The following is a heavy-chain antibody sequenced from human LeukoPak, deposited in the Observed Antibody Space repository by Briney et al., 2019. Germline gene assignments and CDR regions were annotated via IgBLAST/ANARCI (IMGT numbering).Heavy chain of an antibody. D-gene: IGHD2-2*02. Sequence: SETLSLTCTVSGGSISSSSYYWGWIRQPPGKGLEWIGSIYYSGSTYYNPSLKSRATISGDTSKNQFSLSLSSVTAADTAVYYCARECSSTTCYTRSFDPWGQGTLVTVSS. CDR3: ARECSSTTCYTRSFDP. V-gene: IGHV4-39*07. CDR1: GGSISSSSYY. CDR2: IYYSGST. J-gene: IGHJ5*02.